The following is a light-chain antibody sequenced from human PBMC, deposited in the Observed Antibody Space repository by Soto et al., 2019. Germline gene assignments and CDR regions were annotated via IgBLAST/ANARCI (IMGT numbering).Light chain of an antibody. Sequence: QSVLTQPASVSGSPGQSITISCTGTSSDIGTYNRVSWYQQPPDTAPKLIIYEVNNRPSGVPDRFSGSKSGNTASLTISGLQAEDEADYYCNSFTTSSIRYVFGTGTKVTVL. CDR1: SSDIGTYNR. CDR2: EVN. V-gene: IGLV2-18*02. CDR3: NSFTTSSIRYV. J-gene: IGLJ1*01.